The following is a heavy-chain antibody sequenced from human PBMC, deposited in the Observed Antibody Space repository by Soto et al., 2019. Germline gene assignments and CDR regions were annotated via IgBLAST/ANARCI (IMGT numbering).Heavy chain of an antibody. J-gene: IGHJ4*02. D-gene: IGHD3-22*01. CDR1: GGSISSGGYY. V-gene: IGHV4-31*03. CDR2: IYYSGST. Sequence: TSETLSLTCTVSGGSISSGGYYWSWIRQHPGKGLEWIGYIYYSGSTYYNPSLKSRVTISVGTSKNQFSLKLSSVTAADTAVYYCARDRPYYYDSSGLGHFDYWGQGTLVTVSS. CDR3: ARDRPYYYDSSGLGHFDY.